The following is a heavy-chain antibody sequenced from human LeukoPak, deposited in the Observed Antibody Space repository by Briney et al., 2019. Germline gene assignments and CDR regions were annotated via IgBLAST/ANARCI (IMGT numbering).Heavy chain of an antibody. CDR3: AKDVGKWESLHFFDY. CDR2: ISGSGAST. V-gene: IGHV3-23*01. D-gene: IGHD1-26*01. J-gene: IGHJ4*02. CDR1: GFTFSTNA. Sequence: PGGSLGLSCLTSGFTFSTNAMSRVRQAPGKGLEWISGISGSGASTYYADSVTGRFTISRDNSRNTLYLQMNSLRGDDTAVYYCAKDVGKWESLHFFDYWGQGTLVTVSS.